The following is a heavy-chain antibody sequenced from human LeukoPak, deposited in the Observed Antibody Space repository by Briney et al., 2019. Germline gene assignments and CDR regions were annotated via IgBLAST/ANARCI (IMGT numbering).Heavy chain of an antibody. CDR1: GFTFSSYG. V-gene: IGHV3-30*02. CDR2: IRYDGSNK. J-gene: IGHJ4*02. Sequence: GGSLRLSCPASGFTFSSYGMNWVRQAPGKGLEWVAFIRYDGSNKYYADSVKGRFTISRDNSKNTLYLQMNSLRAEHTAVYYCAKDRSGSLRLFDYWGQGTLVTVSS. D-gene: IGHD1-26*01. CDR3: AKDRSGSLRLFDY.